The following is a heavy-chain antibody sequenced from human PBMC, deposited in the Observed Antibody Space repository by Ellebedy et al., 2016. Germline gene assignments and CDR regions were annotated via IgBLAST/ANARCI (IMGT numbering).Heavy chain of an antibody. CDR3: ARATLRIAAAGTGTFDI. Sequence: ASVKVSCKVSGYTLTELSMHWVRQAPGKGLEWMGGFDPEDGETIYAQKFQGRVTMTRDTSTSTVYMELSSLRSEDTAVYYCARATLRIAAAGTGTFDIWGQGTMVTVSS. V-gene: IGHV1-24*01. CDR1: GYTLTELS. D-gene: IGHD6-13*01. J-gene: IGHJ3*02. CDR2: FDPEDGET.